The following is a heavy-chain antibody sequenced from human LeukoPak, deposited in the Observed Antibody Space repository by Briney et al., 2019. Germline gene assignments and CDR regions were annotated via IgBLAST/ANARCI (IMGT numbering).Heavy chain of an antibody. V-gene: IGHV4-39*02. CDR1: GGSISSSSYY. J-gene: IGHJ4*02. D-gene: IGHD4-17*01. CDR3: ARDVGDRHRPFDY. Sequence: PSETLSLTCTVSGGSISSSSYYWGWIRQPPGKGLEWIGSIYYSGSTYYNPSLKSRVTISVDTSKNQFSLKLSSVTAADTAVYYCARDVGDRHRPFDYWGQGTLVTVSS. CDR2: IYYSGST.